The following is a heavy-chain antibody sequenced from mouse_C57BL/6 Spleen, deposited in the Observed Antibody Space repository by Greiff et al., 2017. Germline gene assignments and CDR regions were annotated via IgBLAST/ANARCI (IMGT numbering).Heavy chain of an antibody. CDR2: IYPGSGST. V-gene: IGHV1-55*01. J-gene: IGHJ4*01. Sequence: QVQLQQPGAELVKPGASVKMSCKASGYTFTSYWITWVKQRPGHGLEWIGDIYPGSGSTNYNEKFKSKATLTVDTSSSTAYMQLSSLTSEDSAVYYCARRKRYYAMDYWGQGTSVTVSS. CDR1: GYTFTSYW. CDR3: ARRKRYYAMDY.